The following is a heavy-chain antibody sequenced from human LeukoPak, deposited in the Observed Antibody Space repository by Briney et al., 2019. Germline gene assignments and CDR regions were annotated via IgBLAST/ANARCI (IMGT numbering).Heavy chain of an antibody. CDR2: IKMDERSA. CDR3: ATVFKGSSLQDY. Sequence: PGGSLRLSCTVSGFTITNKWMYWVRRAPGRGLVLVLRIKMDERSAVYADSVKGRFIISRDNAKNTVYLQMNSLRADDTAVYYCATVFKGSSLQDYWGQGTLVTVSS. CDR1: GFTITNKW. D-gene: IGHD3-10*01. V-gene: IGHV3-74*03. J-gene: IGHJ4*02.